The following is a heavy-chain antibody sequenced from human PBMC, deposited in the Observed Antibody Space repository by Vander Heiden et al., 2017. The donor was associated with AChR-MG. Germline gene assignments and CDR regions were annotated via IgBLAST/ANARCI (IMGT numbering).Heavy chain of an antibody. CDR2: IEHSGST. J-gene: IGHJ3*02. V-gene: IGHV4-30-2*01. Sequence: QLQLQESGSGLVKPSQTLSLTCAASGGPISCGAYSWSWIRQPPGKALEWIGYIEHSGSTYYNPSLKSRVTISVDRSKNQFSLKLSSVTAADTAVYYCAREEGMATTSAGAFDIWGQGTMVTVSS. CDR3: AREEGMATTSAGAFDI. CDR1: GGPISCGAYS. D-gene: IGHD1-1*01.